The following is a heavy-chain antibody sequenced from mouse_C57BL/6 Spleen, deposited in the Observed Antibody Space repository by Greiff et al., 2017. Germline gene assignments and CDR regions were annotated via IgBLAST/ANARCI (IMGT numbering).Heavy chain of an antibody. CDR3: ARDPHYYGSSYRYFDV. Sequence: EVKLVESGGGLVKPGGSLKLSCAASGFTFSSYAMSWVRQTPEKRLEWVATISDGGSYTYYPDNVKGRFTISRDNAKNNLYLQMSHLKSEDTAMXYCARDPHYYGSSYRYFDVWGTGTTVTVSS. CDR1: GFTFSSYA. J-gene: IGHJ1*03. V-gene: IGHV5-4*01. D-gene: IGHD1-1*01. CDR2: ISDGGSYT.